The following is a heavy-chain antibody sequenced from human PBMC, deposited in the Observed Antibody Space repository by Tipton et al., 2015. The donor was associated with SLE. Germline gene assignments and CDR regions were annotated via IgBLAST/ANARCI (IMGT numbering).Heavy chain of an antibody. J-gene: IGHJ6*03. CDR3: AREQWGYYYMDV. D-gene: IGHD7-27*01. Sequence: TLSLTCTVSGGSISSYYWSWIRQPPGKGLEWIGYIYYSGRTNYNPSPKSRVTISVDTSKNQFSLKMTSVTAADTAVYYCAREQWGYYYMDVWGKGTTVTVSS. CDR1: GGSISSYY. V-gene: IGHV4-59*12. CDR2: IYYSGRT.